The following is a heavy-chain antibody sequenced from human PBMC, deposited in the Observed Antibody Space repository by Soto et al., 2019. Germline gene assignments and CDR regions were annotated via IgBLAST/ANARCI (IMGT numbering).Heavy chain of an antibody. CDR1: IGHG. J-gene: IGHJ6*02. D-gene: IGHD3-9*01. CDR2: IDHSDCYT. V-gene: IGHV5-10-1*01. CDR3: TRDDIWVRLDYYGMDV. Sequence: IGHGGSRSLQMPGKGLEWMGRIDHSDCYTNYSPSFQGHVTISADKSISTAYLQWSSLKTEDTAVYYCTRDDIWVRLDYYGMDVWGQATTVT.